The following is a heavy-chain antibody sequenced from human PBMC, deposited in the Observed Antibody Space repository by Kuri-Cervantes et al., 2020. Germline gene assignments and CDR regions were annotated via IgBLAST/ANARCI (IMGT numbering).Heavy chain of an antibody. D-gene: IGHD4-17*01. J-gene: IGHJ5*02. V-gene: IGHV1-18*04. CDR3: ARDSLSFYGEGATPVNWFDP. CDR1: GYTFTYRY. Sequence: ASVKVSCKASGYTFTYRYLHWVRQAPGQGLEWMGWISAYNGDTNYAQKLQGRVTMTTDTSTSTVYMELGSLRSEDTAVYYCARDSLSFYGEGATPVNWFDPWGQGTLVTVSS. CDR2: ISAYNGDT.